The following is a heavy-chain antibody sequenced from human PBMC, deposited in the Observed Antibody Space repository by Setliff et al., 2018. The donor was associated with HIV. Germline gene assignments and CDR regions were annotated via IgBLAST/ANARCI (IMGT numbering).Heavy chain of an antibody. CDR3: GNQAVVPADMDYYYYIDV. CDR2: IHESGST. D-gene: IGHD2-2*01. J-gene: IGHJ6*03. CDR1: GGSISSSSYY. Sequence: NPSETLSLTCTVSGGSISSSSYYWGWIRQPPGKGLEWIGSIHESGSTHYNPSLKSRVTISVVTSKNQFSLNLSSVTAADTAVYYCGNQAVVPADMDYYYYIDVWGKGTTVTVSS. V-gene: IGHV4-39*01.